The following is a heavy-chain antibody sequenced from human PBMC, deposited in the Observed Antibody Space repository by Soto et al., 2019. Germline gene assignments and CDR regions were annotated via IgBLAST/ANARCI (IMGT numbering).Heavy chain of an antibody. J-gene: IGHJ3*02. CDR3: ARGGGVGVAGSAAFDM. CDR1: GYPVTAYY. CDR2: INPATGAA. D-gene: IGHD3-3*01. Sequence: QLHLVQSGAVVKKPGASVTVSCWASGYPVTAYYMHWLRQAPGRGLEWMRGINPATGAAKNTQTFPGRVPMTRDESKRRGFMELRGMTAEDTAGFVWARGGGVGVAGSAAFDMWGQGTLVNVSS. V-gene: IGHV1-2*02.